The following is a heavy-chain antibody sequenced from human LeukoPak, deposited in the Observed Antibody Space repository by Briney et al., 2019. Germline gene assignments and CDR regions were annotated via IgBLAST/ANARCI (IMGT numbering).Heavy chain of an antibody. CDR2: INHSGST. Sequence: SETLSLTCAVYGGSFSGYYWSWIRQPPGKGLEWIGEINHSGSTNYNPSLKSRVTISVDTSKNQFSLKLSSVTAADTAVYYCARETMLAGFASGLGSNYWGQGILVIVSS. CDR1: GGSFSGYY. J-gene: IGHJ4*02. D-gene: IGHD6-19*01. V-gene: IGHV4-34*01. CDR3: ARETMLAGFASGLGSNY.